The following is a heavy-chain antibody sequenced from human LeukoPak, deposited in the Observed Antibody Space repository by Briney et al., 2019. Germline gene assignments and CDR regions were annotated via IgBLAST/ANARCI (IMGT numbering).Heavy chain of an antibody. Sequence: GGSQRLSCAASGFTFSSYSMNWVRQAPGKGLEWVSSISSSSSYIYYADSVKGRFTISRDNAKNSLYLQMNSLRAEDTAVYYCARDRGYYGSGSFDYWGQGTLVTVSS. J-gene: IGHJ4*02. V-gene: IGHV3-21*01. D-gene: IGHD3-10*01. CDR1: GFTFSSYS. CDR3: ARDRGYYGSGSFDY. CDR2: ISSSSSYI.